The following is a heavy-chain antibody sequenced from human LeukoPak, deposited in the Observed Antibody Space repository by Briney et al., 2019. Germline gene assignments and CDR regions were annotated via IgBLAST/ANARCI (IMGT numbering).Heavy chain of an antibody. CDR1: GGTFSSYA. CDR2: IIPIFGTX. V-gene: IGHV1-69*13. Sequence: SVKVSCKASGGTFSSYAISWVRQAPGQGLEWMGGIIPIFGTXNYAQKFQGRXTITADESTSTAYMELSSLRSEDTAVYYCASSYSSSSFFDYWGQGTLVTVSS. J-gene: IGHJ4*02. D-gene: IGHD6-6*01. CDR3: ASSYSSSSFFDY.